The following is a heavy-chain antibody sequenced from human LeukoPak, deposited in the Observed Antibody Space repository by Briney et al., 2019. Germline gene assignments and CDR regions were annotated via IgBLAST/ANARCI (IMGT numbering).Heavy chain of an antibody. D-gene: IGHD5-12*01. Sequence: SVKVSCKASGGTFSSYAISWVRQAPGQGLEWMGRIIPILGIANYAQKFQGRVTITADKSTSTAHMELSSLRSEDTAVYYCARERGYSGINAFDIWGQGTMVTVSS. CDR3: ARERGYSGINAFDI. CDR1: GGTFSSYA. J-gene: IGHJ3*02. V-gene: IGHV1-69*04. CDR2: IIPILGIA.